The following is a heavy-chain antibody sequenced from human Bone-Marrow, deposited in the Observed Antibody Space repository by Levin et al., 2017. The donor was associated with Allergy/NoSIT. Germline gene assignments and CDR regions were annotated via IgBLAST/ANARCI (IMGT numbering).Heavy chain of an antibody. J-gene: IGHJ4*02. Sequence: ASVKVSCKTSGYTFISYGISWVRQAPGQGLEWVGWIRADNGNTIHAQKLQGRLTLTTDTSTRTAYMELRSLRSDDTAIYYCARVPEGALYDYWGQGSLVTVSS. CDR2: IRADNGNT. D-gene: IGHD1-26*01. V-gene: IGHV1-18*01. CDR3: ARVPEGALYDY. CDR1: GYTFISYG.